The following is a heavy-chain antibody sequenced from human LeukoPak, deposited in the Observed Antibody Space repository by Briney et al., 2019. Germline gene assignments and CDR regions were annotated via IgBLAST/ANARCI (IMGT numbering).Heavy chain of an antibody. V-gene: IGHV3-30*18. CDR2: ISYDGSNK. CDR1: GFTFSSYG. J-gene: IGHJ3*02. Sequence: GRSLRLSCAASGFTFSSYGMHWVRQAPGKGLEWVAVISYDGSNKYYADSVKGRFTISRDNSKNTLYLQMNSPRAEDTAVYYCAKGGYYDSSGYPDAFDIWGQGTMVTVSS. CDR3: AKGGYYDSSGYPDAFDI. D-gene: IGHD3-22*01.